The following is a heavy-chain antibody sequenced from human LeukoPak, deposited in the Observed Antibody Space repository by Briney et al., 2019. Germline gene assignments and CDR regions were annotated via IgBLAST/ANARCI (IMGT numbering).Heavy chain of an antibody. J-gene: IGHJ6*02. D-gene: IGHD3-10*01. CDR2: ISYDGSNK. V-gene: IGHV3-30-3*01. CDR3: ARDLGELLGYYGMDV. CDR1: GFTFSSYA. Sequence: PGRSLRLSCAASGFTFSSYATHWVRQAPGKGLEWVAVISYDGSNKYYADSVKGRFTISRDNSKNTLYPQMNSLRAEDTAVYYCARDLGELLGYYGMDVWGQGTTVTVSS.